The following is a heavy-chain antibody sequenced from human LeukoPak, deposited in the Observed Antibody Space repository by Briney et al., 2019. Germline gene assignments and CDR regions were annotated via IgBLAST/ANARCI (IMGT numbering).Heavy chain of an antibody. J-gene: IGHJ4*02. CDR3: ANLNYYDSSMED. CDR2: ISGSGGST. CDR1: GFTFSSHA. Sequence: GGSLRLSCAASGFTFSSHAMSWVRQAPGKGLEWVSAISGSGGSTYYADSVKGRFTISRDNSKNTLYLQMNSLRAEDTAVYYCANLNYYDSSMEDWGQGTLVTVSS. V-gene: IGHV3-23*01. D-gene: IGHD3-22*01.